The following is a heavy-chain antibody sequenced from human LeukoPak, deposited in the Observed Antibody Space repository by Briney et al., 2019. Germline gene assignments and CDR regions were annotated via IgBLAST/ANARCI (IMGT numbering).Heavy chain of an antibody. J-gene: IGHJ6*03. CDR1: GFTFSDYY. D-gene: IGHD3-22*01. CDR3: ARDPHDSSGYYVRPPYYYYYMDV. CDR2: ISSSGSTI. V-gene: IGHV3-11*01. Sequence: GGSLRLSCAASGFTFSDYYMSWIRQAPGKGLEWVSYISSSGSTIYYADSVKGRFPISRDNAKNSLYLQMNSLRAEDTAVYYCARDPHDSSGYYVRPPYYYYYMDVWGKGTTVTVSS.